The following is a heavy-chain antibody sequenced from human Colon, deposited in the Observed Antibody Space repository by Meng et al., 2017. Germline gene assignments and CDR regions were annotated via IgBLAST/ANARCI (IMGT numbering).Heavy chain of an antibody. CDR1: GFTFNYYG. J-gene: IGHJ4*02. CDR3: AQKGDFDN. V-gene: IGHV3-30*03. CDR2: ITSDGSHK. Sequence: QVQLVESGGGVVQPGGSLRLSCAASGFTFNYYGMQWVRQAPGKGLEWVSIITSDGSHKYYGDSVKGRFTISRDNSKNTMYPQMNSLRPEDTAVYYCAQKGDFDNWGQGTLVTVLL.